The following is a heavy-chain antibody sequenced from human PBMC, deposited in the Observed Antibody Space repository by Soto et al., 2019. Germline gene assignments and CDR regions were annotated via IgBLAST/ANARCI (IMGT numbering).Heavy chain of an antibody. CDR2: ISSSSSYI. CDR3: ARVWDSVVVPAANYFYGMDV. CDR1: GFTFSSYS. D-gene: IGHD2-2*01. J-gene: IGHJ6*02. Sequence: PGGSLRLSCAASGFTFSSYSMNWVRQAPGKGLEWVSSISSSSSYIYYADSVKGRFTISRDNAKNSLYLQMNSLRAEDTAVYYCARVWDSVVVPAANYFYGMDVWGQGTTVTVSS. V-gene: IGHV3-21*01.